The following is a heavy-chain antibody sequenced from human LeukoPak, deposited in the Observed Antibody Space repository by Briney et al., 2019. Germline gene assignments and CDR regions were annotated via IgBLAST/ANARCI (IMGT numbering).Heavy chain of an antibody. CDR1: GFTFSGSA. D-gene: IGHD4-17*01. CDR3: TTTDYGDYVGWYFDL. J-gene: IGHJ2*01. Sequence: PGGSLKLSCAASGFTFSGSAMHWVRQASGKGLEWVGRIRSKANSYATAYAASVKGRFTISRDDSKNTAYLQMNSLMTEDTAVYYCTTTDYGDYVGWYFDLWGRGTLVTVSS. CDR2: IRSKANSYAT. V-gene: IGHV3-73*01.